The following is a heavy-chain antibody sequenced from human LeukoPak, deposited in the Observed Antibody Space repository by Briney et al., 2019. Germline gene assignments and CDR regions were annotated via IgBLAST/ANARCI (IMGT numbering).Heavy chain of an antibody. J-gene: IGHJ4*02. CDR2: ISDNAHGADT. CDR3: ATRLRNHFDY. D-gene: IGHD5-12*01. Sequence: GGSLRLSCAASGFTFSSYTMNWVRQAPGNGLEWFSTISDNAHGADTHYADSVKGRFTISRDDSQNTLYLQMNSLRADDTAVYFCATRLRNHFDYWGQGTQVTVSS. CDR1: GFTFSSYT. V-gene: IGHV3-23*01.